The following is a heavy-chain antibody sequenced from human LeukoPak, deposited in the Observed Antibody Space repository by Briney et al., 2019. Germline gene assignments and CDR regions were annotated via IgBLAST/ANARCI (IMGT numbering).Heavy chain of an antibody. J-gene: IGHJ4*02. CDR1: GFTVSSNY. Sequence: PGGSLRLSCAASGFTVSSNYMSWVRQAPGKGLEWASVIYSGGSTYYADSVKGRFTISRDNSKNTLYLQMNSLRAEDTAVYYCARVRGGNYFDYWGQGTLVTVSS. CDR3: ARVRGGNYFDY. CDR2: IYSGGST. V-gene: IGHV3-53*01. D-gene: IGHD3-16*01.